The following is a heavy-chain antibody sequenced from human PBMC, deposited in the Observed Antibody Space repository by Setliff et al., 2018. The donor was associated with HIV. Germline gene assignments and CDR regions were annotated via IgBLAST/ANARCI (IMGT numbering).Heavy chain of an antibody. CDR1: GFTFSSYA. CDR3: AKDRLLDGSSWYYLDY. J-gene: IGHJ4*02. V-gene: IGHV3-23*01. D-gene: IGHD6-13*01. Sequence: GGSLRLSCAASGFTFSSYAMGWVRQAPGKGLEWVSTIGAVGGHGSIIHYADSVKGRFTISRDNSQNTLYLQMNSLRPEDTALYYCAKDRLLDGSSWYYLDYWGQGTLVTVSS. CDR2: IGAVGGHGSII.